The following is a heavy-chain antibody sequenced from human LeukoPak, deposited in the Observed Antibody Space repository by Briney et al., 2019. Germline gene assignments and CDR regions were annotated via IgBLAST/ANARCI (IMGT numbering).Heavy chain of an antibody. D-gene: IGHD3-10*01. V-gene: IGHV1-8*03. CDR1: GYTFISYD. CDR3: ARGQVHGVQGVGFDY. J-gene: IGHJ4*02. CDR2: MNPNSGNT. Sequence: ASVKVSCKASGYTFISYDINWVRQATGQGLEWMGWMNPNSGNTGYAQKFQGRVTITRNTSISTAYMELSSLRSEDTAVYYCARGQVHGVQGVGFDYWGQGTLVTVSS.